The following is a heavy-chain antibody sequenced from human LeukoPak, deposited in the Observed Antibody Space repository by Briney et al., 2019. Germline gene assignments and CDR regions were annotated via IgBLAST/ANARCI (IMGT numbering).Heavy chain of an antibody. CDR2: ISWHSGSV. CDR3: AKTGPVPAAIPESYYGMDV. J-gene: IGHJ6*02. V-gene: IGHV3-9*01. Sequence: LPGGSLRLSCAASGFTFHDYAMHWVRQAPGKGLEWVSGISWHSGSVGYADSVKGRFTISRDNAKNSLYLQMNSLRAEDTAVYYCAKTGPVPAAIPESYYGMDVWGQGTTVTVSS. D-gene: IGHD2-2*02. CDR1: GFTFHDYA.